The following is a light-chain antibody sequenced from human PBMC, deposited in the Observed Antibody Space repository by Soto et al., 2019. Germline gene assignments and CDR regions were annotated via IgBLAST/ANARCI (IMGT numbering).Light chain of an antibody. CDR3: QHRSNWPWT. CDR1: QSVSSY. CDR2: DAS. J-gene: IGKJ1*01. V-gene: IGKV3-11*01. Sequence: EIVLTQSPGTLSLSPGERATLSCRASQSVSSYLAWYQQKPGQAPRLLIYDASTRATGIPARFSGSGSGTDFTLTISSLEPEDFAVYYCQHRSNWPWTFGQGTKVDIK.